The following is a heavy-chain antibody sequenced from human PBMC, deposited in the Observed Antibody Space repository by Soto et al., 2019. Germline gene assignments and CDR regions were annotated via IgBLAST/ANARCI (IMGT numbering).Heavy chain of an antibody. CDR3: GRDFTHGSGSYLYYYGMDV. J-gene: IGHJ6*02. D-gene: IGHD3-10*01. CDR1: GFSVSRNY. V-gene: IGHV3-66*01. CDR2: IYSGGST. Sequence: GGSLGLSCAAXGFSVSRNYMSWVRQAPGKGLEWVSVIYSGGSTYYADSVKGRFTISIDNSKNTLYLPMNSMRAEDTAVYSCGRDFTHGSGSYLYYYGMDVWGQGTKCTVAS.